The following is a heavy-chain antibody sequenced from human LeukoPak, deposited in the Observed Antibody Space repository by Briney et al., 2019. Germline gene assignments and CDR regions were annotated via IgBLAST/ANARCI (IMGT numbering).Heavy chain of an antibody. CDR3: ASTYYYDSSGAPMGGYFQH. Sequence: GASVKVSCKASGGTFSSYAISWVRQAPGQGLEWMGGIIPIFGTANYAQKFQGRVTITTDESTSTAYMELSSLSSEDTAVYYCASTYYYDSSGAPMGGYFQHWGQGTLVTVSS. V-gene: IGHV1-69*05. J-gene: IGHJ1*01. CDR1: GGTFSSYA. CDR2: IIPIFGTA. D-gene: IGHD3-22*01.